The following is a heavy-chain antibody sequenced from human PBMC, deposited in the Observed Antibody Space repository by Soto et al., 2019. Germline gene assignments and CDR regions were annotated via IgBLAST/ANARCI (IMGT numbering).Heavy chain of an antibody. CDR3: ARSLPTTKPDY. J-gene: IGHJ4*02. CDR1: GYPFPSSG. CDR2: INAGNGNT. V-gene: IGHV1-18*04. Sequence: GASVKVSCKASGYPFPSSGISWVRQAPGQGLEWMGWINAGNGNTKYSQKFQGRVTITRDTSASTAYMELSSLRSEDTAVYYCARSLPTTKPDYWGQGTLVTVSS.